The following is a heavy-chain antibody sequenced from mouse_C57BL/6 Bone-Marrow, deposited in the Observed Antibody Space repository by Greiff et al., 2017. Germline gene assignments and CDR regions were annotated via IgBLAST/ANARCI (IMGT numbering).Heavy chain of an antibody. D-gene: IGHD1-1*01. Sequence: VQLKESGAELVRPGASVKLSCTASGFNIKDDYMHWVQQRPEQGLEWIGWIDPENGDTEYASKFQGTATITADTSSNTAYLQLSSLTSEDTAVYYCTTPDNYGSGGQGTLVTVSA. V-gene: IGHV14-4*01. CDR2: IDPENGDT. CDR3: TTPDNYGS. J-gene: IGHJ3*01. CDR1: GFNIKDDY.